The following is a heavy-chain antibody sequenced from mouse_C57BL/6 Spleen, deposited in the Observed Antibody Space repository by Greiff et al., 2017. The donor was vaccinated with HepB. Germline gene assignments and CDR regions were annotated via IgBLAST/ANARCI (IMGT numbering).Heavy chain of an antibody. CDR3: APATVVATRRCYFDY. J-gene: IGHJ2*01. Sequence: QVQLQQPGAELVKPGASVKLSCKASGYTFTSYWMHWVKQRPGQGLEWIGMIHPNSGSTNYNEKFKSKATLTVDKSSSPAYMQLSSLTSEDSAVYYCAPATVVATRRCYFDYWGQGTTLTVSS. V-gene: IGHV1-64*01. D-gene: IGHD1-1*01. CDR2: IHPNSGST. CDR1: GYTFTSYW.